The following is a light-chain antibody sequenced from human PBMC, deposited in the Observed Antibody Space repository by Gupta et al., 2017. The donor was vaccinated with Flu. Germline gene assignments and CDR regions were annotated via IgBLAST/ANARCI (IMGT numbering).Light chain of an antibody. CDR1: QGISSY. J-gene: IGKJ3*01. V-gene: IGKV1-9*01. CDR3: QQLNSYPLT. Sequence: PAFLFSSVGDRVTITCRASQGISSYLAWYQQKPGKAPKLLIYAASTSQSGVPSRFSGSGSGTEFTLTISSLQPEDFANYYCQQLNSYPLTFGHGTKVDIK. CDR2: AAS.